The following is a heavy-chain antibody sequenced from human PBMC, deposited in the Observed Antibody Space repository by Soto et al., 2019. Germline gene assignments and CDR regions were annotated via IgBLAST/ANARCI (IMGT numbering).Heavy chain of an antibody. CDR2: ISSSSSYI. Sequence: GGSLRLSCAASGFTFSSYSVNWVRQAPGKGLEWVSSISSSSSYIYYADSVKGRFTISRDNAKNSLYLQMNSLRAEDTAVYYCARSWNYYYYYGMDVWGQGTTVTVSS. D-gene: IGHD3-3*01. CDR3: ARSWNYYYYYGMDV. CDR1: GFTFSSYS. J-gene: IGHJ6*02. V-gene: IGHV3-21*01.